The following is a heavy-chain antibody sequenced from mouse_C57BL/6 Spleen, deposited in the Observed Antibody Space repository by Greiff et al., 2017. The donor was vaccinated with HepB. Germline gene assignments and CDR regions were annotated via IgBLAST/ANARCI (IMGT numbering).Heavy chain of an antibody. CDR3: ARRADCYWGWFAY. CDR1: GYTFTDYN. V-gene: IGHV1-22*01. Sequence: VQLQQSGPELVKPGASVKMSCKASGYTFTDYNMHWVKQSHGKSLEWIGYINPNNGGTSYNQKFKGKATLTVNKSSSTAYMELRSLTSEDSAVYYCARRADCYWGWFAYWGQGTLVTVSA. J-gene: IGHJ3*01. D-gene: IGHD2-3*01. CDR2: INPNNGGT.